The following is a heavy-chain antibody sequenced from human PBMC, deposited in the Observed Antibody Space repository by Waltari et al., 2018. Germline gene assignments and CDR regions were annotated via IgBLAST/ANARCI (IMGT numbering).Heavy chain of an antibody. V-gene: IGHV6-1*01. D-gene: IGHD4-17*01. Sequence: QVQLQQSGPGLVKPSQTLSLTCAISGDSVPSNSAAWNWIRQAPARGLEWLGRTYYRSKWYNDYAVSVKSRITINPDTSKNQFSLQLNSVTPEDTAVYYCARGASGDYGDFNWFDPWGQGTLVTVSS. CDR1: GDSVPSNSAA. CDR2: TYYRSKWYN. J-gene: IGHJ5*02. CDR3: ARGASGDYGDFNWFDP.